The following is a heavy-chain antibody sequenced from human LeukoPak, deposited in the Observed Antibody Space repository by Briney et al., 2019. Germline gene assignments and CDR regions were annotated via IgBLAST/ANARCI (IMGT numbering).Heavy chain of an antibody. CDR1: GDSFSSNSVT. Sequence: SQTLSLTCAISGDSFSSNSVTWNWIRQSPSRGLEWLGRTYYRSKWYNDYAGSVKSRITINPDTSKNQFSLQVNSVTPEDTAVYYRARGGQGDGYSADEAFDIWGQGTMVTVSS. V-gene: IGHV6-1*01. CDR3: ARGGQGDGYSADEAFDI. D-gene: IGHD5-24*01. CDR2: TYYRSKWYN. J-gene: IGHJ3*02.